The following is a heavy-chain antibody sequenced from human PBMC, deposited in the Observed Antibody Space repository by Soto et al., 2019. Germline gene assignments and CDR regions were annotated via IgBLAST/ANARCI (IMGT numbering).Heavy chain of an antibody. V-gene: IGHV3-30*18. Sequence: QVQLVGSGGGVVQPGRSLRLSCAASGFTFSSYGMHWVRQDPGKGLEWVAVISYDGSNKYYADSVKGRFTISRDNSKNTLYLQMNSLRAEDTAVYYCAKDKNGYFDYWGQGTLVTVSS. CDR2: ISYDGSNK. J-gene: IGHJ4*02. CDR1: GFTFSSYG. CDR3: AKDKNGYFDY.